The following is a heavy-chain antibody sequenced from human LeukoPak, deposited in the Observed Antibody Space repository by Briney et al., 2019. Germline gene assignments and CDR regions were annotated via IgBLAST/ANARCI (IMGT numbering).Heavy chain of an antibody. J-gene: IGHJ4*02. CDR3: ARDRGDLGNFDY. CDR2: IYSSGST. Sequence: SEXXXXTCTVFGGSISYYYWSWIRQPAGKGLEWIGRIYSSGSTTYNPSLTSRGTMSVDTAKNQFSLILSSVTAADTAVYYCARDRGDLGNFDYWGQGTLVTVSS. V-gene: IGHV4-4*07. CDR1: GGSISYYY. D-gene: IGHD3-10*01.